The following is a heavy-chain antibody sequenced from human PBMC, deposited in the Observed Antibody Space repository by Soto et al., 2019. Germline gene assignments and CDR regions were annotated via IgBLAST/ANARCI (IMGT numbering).Heavy chain of an antibody. CDR1: GYTFTGYY. D-gene: IGHD2-2*01. CDR3: AIPGGDIVVVERVRYYYYGMDV. V-gene: IGHV1-2*02. Sequence: AASVKVSCKASGYTFTGYYMHWVRQARGQGLEWMGWINPNSGGTNYAQKFQGRVTMTRDTSISTAYMELSRLRSDDTAVYYCAIPGGDIVVVERVRYYYYGMDVWGQGTTVTVSS. J-gene: IGHJ6*02. CDR2: INPNSGGT.